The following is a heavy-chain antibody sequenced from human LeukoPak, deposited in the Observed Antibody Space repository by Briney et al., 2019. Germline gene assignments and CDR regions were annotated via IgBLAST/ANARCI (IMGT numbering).Heavy chain of an antibody. Sequence: GGSLRLSCAASGFTFSSYSMNWVRQAPGKGLEWVSSISSRSSYIYYADSVKGRFTISRDNAKNSLYLQMNSLRAEDTAVYYCARDPGYSYGHDYWGQGTLVTVSS. D-gene: IGHD5-18*01. V-gene: IGHV3-21*01. CDR2: ISSRSSYI. CDR3: ARDPGYSYGHDY. J-gene: IGHJ4*02. CDR1: GFTFSSYS.